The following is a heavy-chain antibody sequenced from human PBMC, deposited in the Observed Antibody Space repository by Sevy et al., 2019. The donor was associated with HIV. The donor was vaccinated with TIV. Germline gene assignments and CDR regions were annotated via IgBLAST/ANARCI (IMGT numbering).Heavy chain of an antibody. Sequence: SETLSLTCTVSGGSISSYYWSWIRQPPGKGLEWIGYIYYSGGTNYNPSLKSRVTISVDTSKNQFSLKLSSVTAADTAVYYCARDLSSGYGFNYWGQGTLVTVSS. CDR2: IYYSGGT. CDR1: GGSISSYY. J-gene: IGHJ4*02. V-gene: IGHV4-59*01. CDR3: ARDLSSGYGFNY. D-gene: IGHD3-22*01.